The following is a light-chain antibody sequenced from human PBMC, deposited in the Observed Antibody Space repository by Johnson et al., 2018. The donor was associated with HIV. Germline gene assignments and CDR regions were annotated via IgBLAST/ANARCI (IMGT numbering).Light chain of an antibody. J-gene: IGLJ1*01. CDR2: ENN. CDR3: GTWDSSLRAFYL. CDR1: SSNIGNNY. V-gene: IGLV1-51*02. Sequence: QSVLTQPPSVSAAPGQKVTISCSGSSSNIGNNYVSWYQQVPGTAPKLLIYENNKRPSGIPDRFSGSRSGTSATLGITGLQTGDEADYYCGTWDSSLRAFYLCGTGTKVAVL.